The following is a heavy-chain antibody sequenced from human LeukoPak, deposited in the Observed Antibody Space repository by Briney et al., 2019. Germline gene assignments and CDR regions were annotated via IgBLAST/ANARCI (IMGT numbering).Heavy chain of an antibody. Sequence: SETLSLTCTVSGGSISSTGYYWSWIRQHPEKGLEWIGYVYYTGSPYYSPSFKSRLTISVDTSKSQFSLKLTSVTAADTAVYYCARAPRITMIVFFDYWGQGALVTVSS. CDR1: GGSISSTGYY. CDR2: VYYTGSP. J-gene: IGHJ4*02. D-gene: IGHD3-22*01. V-gene: IGHV4-31*03. CDR3: ARAPRITMIVFFDY.